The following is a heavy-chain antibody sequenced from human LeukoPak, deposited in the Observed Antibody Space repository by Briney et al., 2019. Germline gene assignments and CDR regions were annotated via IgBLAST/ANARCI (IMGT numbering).Heavy chain of an antibody. V-gene: IGHV3-33*01. Sequence: GRSLRLSCAASGFTFSSYGMHWVRQAPGKGLECVAVIWYDGSNKYYADSVKGRFTISRDNSKHTLYLQMNSLRAEDTAVYYCARSIKGDSDHWGQGTLVTVSS. CDR3: ARSIKGDSDH. D-gene: IGHD3-10*01. CDR1: GFTFSSYG. CDR2: IWYDGSNK. J-gene: IGHJ4*02.